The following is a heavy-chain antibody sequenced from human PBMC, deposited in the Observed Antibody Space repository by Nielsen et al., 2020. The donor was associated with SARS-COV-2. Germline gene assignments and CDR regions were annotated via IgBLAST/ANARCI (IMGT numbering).Heavy chain of an antibody. J-gene: IGHJ6*02. CDR2: IYYSGST. CDR3: ARRRSMDV. V-gene: IGHV4-59*01. Sequence: SETLSLTCTVSGGSISSYYWSWIRQPPGKGLEWIGYIYYSGSTNYNPSLKSRVTISVDTSKNQFSLKLSSVTAADTAVYCCARRRSMDVWGQGTTVTVSS. CDR1: GGSISSYY.